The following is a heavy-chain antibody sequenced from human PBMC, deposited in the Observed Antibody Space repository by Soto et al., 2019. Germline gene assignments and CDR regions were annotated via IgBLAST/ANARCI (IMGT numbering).Heavy chain of an antibody. Sequence: VGSLRLSFPASGFSFSHYAMHWVRQAPCKGLEWVAVIWYYGSNKYYADSVKGRFTISKDNSQTTVYLQMNSLRAEDSAVYYCTSDPSGGSRYYFDCWGQGNMVTVSS. CDR1: GFSFSHYA. J-gene: IGHJ4*02. V-gene: IGHV3-33*01. CDR2: IWYYGSNK. D-gene: IGHD3-16*01. CDR3: TSDPSGGSRYYFDC.